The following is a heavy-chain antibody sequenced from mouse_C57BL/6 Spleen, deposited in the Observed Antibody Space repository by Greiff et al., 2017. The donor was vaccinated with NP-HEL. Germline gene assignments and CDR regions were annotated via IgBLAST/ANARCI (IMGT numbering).Heavy chain of an antibody. D-gene: IGHD1-1*01. CDR2: IYPGDGDT. CDR3: ARWGYGSSDGYYAMDY. CDR1: GYAFSSYW. V-gene: IGHV1-80*01. Sequence: QVQLQQSGAELVKPGASVKISCKASGYAFSSYWMNWVKQRPGKGLEWIGQIYPGDGDTNYNGKFKGKATLTADKSSSTAYMQLSSLTSEDSAVYFGARWGYGSSDGYYAMDYWGQGTSVTVSS. J-gene: IGHJ4*01.